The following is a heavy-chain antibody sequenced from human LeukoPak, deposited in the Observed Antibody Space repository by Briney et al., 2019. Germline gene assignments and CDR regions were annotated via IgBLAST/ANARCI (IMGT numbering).Heavy chain of an antibody. CDR2: ISYDGSNK. V-gene: IGHV3-30-3*01. D-gene: IGHD3-22*01. CDR1: GFTFSSYA. Sequence: PGRSLRLSCAASGFTFSSYAMHWVRQAPGKGLEWVAVISYDGSNKYYADSVKGRFTISRDNSKNTLYLQMNSLRAEDTAVYYCAKGAAYYYDSTGPGDAFDIWGQGTMVTVSS. CDR3: AKGAAYYYDSTGPGDAFDI. J-gene: IGHJ3*02.